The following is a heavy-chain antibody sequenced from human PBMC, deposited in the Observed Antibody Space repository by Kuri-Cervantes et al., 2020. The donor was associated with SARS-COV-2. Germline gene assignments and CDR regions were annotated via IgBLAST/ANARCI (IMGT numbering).Heavy chain of an antibody. V-gene: IGHV4-34*01. CDR2: INHSGST. D-gene: IGHD2-8*01. Sequence: SQTLSLTCAVYGGSFSDYYWIWIRQPPGKGLEWIGEINHSGSTNYNPSLKRRVTISVDTSKNQFSLKLSSVTAADTAVYYCARVRDIVLMVYAIRGWFDPWGQGTLVTVSS. CDR3: ARVRDIVLMVYAIRGWFDP. CDR1: GGSFSDYY. J-gene: IGHJ5*02.